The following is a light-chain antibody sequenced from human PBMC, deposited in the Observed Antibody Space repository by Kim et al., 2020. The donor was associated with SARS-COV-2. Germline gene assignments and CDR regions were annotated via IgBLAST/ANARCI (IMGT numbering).Light chain of an antibody. CDR1: KLGDKY. CDR2: QDS. V-gene: IGLV3-1*01. J-gene: IGLJ3*02. Sequence: VSPGQTASITCSGDKLGDKYACWYQQKPGQAPVLVIYQDSKRPSGIPERFSGSNAGNTATLTISGTQAMDEADYYCQAWDSSTSWVFGGGTQLTVL. CDR3: QAWDSSTSWV.